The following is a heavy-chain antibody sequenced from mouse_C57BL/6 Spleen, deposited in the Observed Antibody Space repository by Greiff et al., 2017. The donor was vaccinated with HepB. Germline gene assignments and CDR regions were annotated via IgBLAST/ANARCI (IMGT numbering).Heavy chain of an antibody. Sequence: EVKVEESGGGLVKPGGSLKLSCAASGFTFSSYAMSWVRQTPEKRLEWVATISDGGSYTYYPDNVKGRFTISRDNAKNNLYLQMSHLKSEDTAMYYCARDSDYYGSSLDYWGQGTTLTVSS. J-gene: IGHJ2*01. CDR3: ARDSDYYGSSLDY. V-gene: IGHV5-4*01. D-gene: IGHD1-1*01. CDR2: ISDGGSYT. CDR1: GFTFSSYA.